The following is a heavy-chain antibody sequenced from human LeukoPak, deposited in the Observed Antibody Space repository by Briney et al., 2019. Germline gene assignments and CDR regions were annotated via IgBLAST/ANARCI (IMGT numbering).Heavy chain of an antibody. CDR2: IYSGGNT. D-gene: IGHD2-21*02. Sequence: GGSLRLSCAASGFSVSNTYMSWVRQAPGKGLEWVSIIYSGGNTYYAGSVKGRFTISRDNSKNTLYLQMNRLRPEDTAVYYCAGGTVTAPDYWGQGTLVTVSS. J-gene: IGHJ4*02. V-gene: IGHV3-53*01. CDR3: AGGTVTAPDY. CDR1: GFSVSNTY.